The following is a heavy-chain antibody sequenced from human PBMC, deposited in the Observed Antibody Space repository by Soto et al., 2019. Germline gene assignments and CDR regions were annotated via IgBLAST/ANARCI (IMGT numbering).Heavy chain of an antibody. CDR2: IYHSGST. CDR3: ARVRRQQLVRVYYFDY. V-gene: IGHV4-4*02. CDR1: GGSISSSNW. D-gene: IGHD6-13*01. Sequence: ASETLSLTCAVSGGSISSSNWWSWVRQPPGKGLEWIGEIYHSGSTNYNPSLKSRVTISVDKSKNQFSLKLSSVTAADTAVYYCARVRRQQLVRVYYFDYWGQGTLVTVSS. J-gene: IGHJ4*02.